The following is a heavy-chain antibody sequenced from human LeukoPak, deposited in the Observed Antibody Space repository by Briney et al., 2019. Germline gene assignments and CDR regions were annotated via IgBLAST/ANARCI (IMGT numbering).Heavy chain of an antibody. D-gene: IGHD3-22*01. J-gene: IGHJ4*02. CDR1: GFRFSDAW. Sequence: GGSLRLSCAASGFRFSDAWMSWVRQAPGKGLEWVGRIKRKIDGERTDYVESVKGRFIISRDDSTNTLFLQMNSLKIEDTAVYYCTTGYSSGYIEDYWGQGTRVSVSS. CDR2: IKRKIDGERT. V-gene: IGHV3-15*01. CDR3: TTGYSSGYIEDY.